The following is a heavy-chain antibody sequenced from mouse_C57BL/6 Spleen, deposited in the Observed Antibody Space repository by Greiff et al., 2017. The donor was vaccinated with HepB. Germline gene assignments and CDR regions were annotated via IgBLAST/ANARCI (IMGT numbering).Heavy chain of an antibody. V-gene: IGHV1-19*01. D-gene: IGHD2-1*01. CDR2: INPYNGGT. CDR1: GYTFTDYY. J-gene: IGHJ2*01. CDR3: ARDGGNYPY. Sequence: EVQLQQSGPVLVKPGASVKMSCKASGYTFTDYYMNWMKQSHGKSLEWIGVINPYNGGTSYNQKFKGKATLTVDKSSSTAYMELNSLTSEDSAVYYCARDGGNYPYWGQGTTLTVSS.